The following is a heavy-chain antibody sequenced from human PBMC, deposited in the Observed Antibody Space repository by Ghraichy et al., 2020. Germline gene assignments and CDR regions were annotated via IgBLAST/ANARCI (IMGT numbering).Heavy chain of an antibody. CDR2: IIPIFGTA. Sequence: SVKVSCKASGGTFSSYAISWVRQAPGQGLEWMGGIIPIFGTANYAQKFQGRVTITADESTSTAYMELSSLRSEDTAVYYCARETRDQPLSQPLPHYYYYGMDVWGQGTTVTVSS. V-gene: IGHV1-69*13. J-gene: IGHJ6*02. CDR3: ARETRDQPLSQPLPHYYYYGMDV. D-gene: IGHD2/OR15-2a*01. CDR1: GGTFSSYA.